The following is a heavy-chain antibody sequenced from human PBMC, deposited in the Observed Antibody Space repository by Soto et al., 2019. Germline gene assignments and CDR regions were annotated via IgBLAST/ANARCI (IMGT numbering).Heavy chain of an antibody. Sequence: QVQLVESGGGVVLPGTSLRLSCAASGFTFSSYPMHWVRQAPGKGLEWVAVISFDGNSKKYADSVKGRFTIYRDNSKNTVSVEMNSLRVEDTAVYYCAITKYRFAFYDAFDMWGQGTTVTVSS. J-gene: IGHJ3*02. CDR1: GFTFSSYP. D-gene: IGHD5-18*01. CDR2: ISFDGNSK. CDR3: AITKYRFAFYDAFDM. V-gene: IGHV3-30-3*01.